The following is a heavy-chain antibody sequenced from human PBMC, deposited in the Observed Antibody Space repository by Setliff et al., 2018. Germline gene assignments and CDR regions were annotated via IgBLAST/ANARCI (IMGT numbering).Heavy chain of an antibody. CDR3: ARALGATITHLDY. V-gene: IGHV1-2*04. CDR1: GYTFTGYY. Sequence: GASVKVSCKASGYTFTGYYMHWVRQAPGQGLEWMGWINPNSGGTNYAQKFQGWVTMTRDTSISTAYMELSRLRSDDTAVYYCARALGATITHLDYWGQGTLVTVSS. D-gene: IGHD1-26*01. CDR2: INPNSGGT. J-gene: IGHJ4*02.